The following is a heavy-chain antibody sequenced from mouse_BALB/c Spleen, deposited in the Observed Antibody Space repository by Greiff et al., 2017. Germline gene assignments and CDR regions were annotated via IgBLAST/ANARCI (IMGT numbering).Heavy chain of an antibody. CDR3: ARDRGSYYGSRPDYAMDY. CDR1: GFSLTSYG. CDR2: IWAGGST. V-gene: IGHV2-9*02. D-gene: IGHD1-1*01. J-gene: IGHJ4*01. Sequence: VQLQQSGPGLVAPSQSLSITCTVSGFSLTSYGVHWVRQPPGKGLEWLGVIWAGGSTNYNSALMSRLSISKDNSKSQVFLKMNSLQTDDTAMYYCARDRGSYYGSRPDYAMDYWGQGTSVTVSS.